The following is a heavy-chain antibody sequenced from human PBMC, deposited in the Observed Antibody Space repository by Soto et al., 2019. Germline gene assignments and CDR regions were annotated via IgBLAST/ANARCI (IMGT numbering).Heavy chain of an antibody. CDR1: GYTFTSYG. CDR2: ISAYNGNT. V-gene: IGHV1-18*01. J-gene: IGHJ6*02. CDR3: AQGNYYDSSGYYYYGMDV. Sequence: ASVKVSCKASGYTFTSYGISWVRQAPGQGLEWMGWISAYNGNTNYAQKHQGRVTMTTDTSTSTAYMELRSLRSDDTAVYYCAQGNYYDSSGYYYYGMDVWGQGTTVTV. D-gene: IGHD3-22*01.